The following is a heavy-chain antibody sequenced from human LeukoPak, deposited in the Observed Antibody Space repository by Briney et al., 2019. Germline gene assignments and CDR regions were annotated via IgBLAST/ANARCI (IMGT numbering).Heavy chain of an antibody. D-gene: IGHD3-22*01. CDR3: ARASYYDSSGYYLPFDY. CDR2: ISAYNGNT. J-gene: IGHJ4*02. V-gene: IGHV1-18*01. Sequence: ASVKVSCKASGYTFTNYGISWVRQAPGQGLEWMGWISAYNGNTNYAQKLQGRVTMTTDTSTSTAYMELRSLRSDDTAVYYCARASYYDSSGYYLPFDYWGQGTLVTVSS. CDR1: GYTFTNYG.